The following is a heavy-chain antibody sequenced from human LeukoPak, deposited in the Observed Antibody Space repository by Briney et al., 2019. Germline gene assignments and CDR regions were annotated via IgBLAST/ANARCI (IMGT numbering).Heavy chain of an antibody. J-gene: IGHJ6*03. V-gene: IGHV4-4*07. Sequence: SETLSLTCTASGFSISDYYLSWIRQPAGKGLEWIGRIFTSGSTNYNPSLKSRVTISVDKSKNQFSLKLSSVTAADTAVYYCARERTSYYYYYMDVWGKGTTVTVSS. CDR1: GFSISDYY. CDR2: IFTSGST. CDR3: ARERTSYYYYYMDV.